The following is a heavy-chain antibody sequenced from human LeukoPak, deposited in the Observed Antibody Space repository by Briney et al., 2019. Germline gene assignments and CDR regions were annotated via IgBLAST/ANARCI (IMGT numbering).Heavy chain of an antibody. D-gene: IGHD2-2*01. V-gene: IGHV3-7*01. J-gene: IGHJ6*03. CDR1: GFTFSSYW. CDR3: ARAKRSAIVVVPAAMPYYDMDV. Sequence: GGSLRLSCAASGFTFSSYWMSWVRQAPGKGLEWVANIKQDGSEEYYVDSVKGRFTISRDNAKNSLYLQMNSLRAEDTAVYYCARAKRSAIVVVPAAMPYYDMDVRGKGTTVTVSS. CDR2: IKQDGSEE.